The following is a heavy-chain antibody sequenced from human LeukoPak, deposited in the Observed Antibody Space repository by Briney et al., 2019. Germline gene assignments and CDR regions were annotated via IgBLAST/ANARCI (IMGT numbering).Heavy chain of an antibody. CDR3: ARLRYFDWLFPDYYYYGMDV. V-gene: IGHV1-2*02. Sequence: ASVKVSCKASGYTFTGYYMHWVRQAPGQGLEWMGWINPNSGGTNYAQKFQGRVTMTRDTSISTAYMELSRLRSDDTAVYYCARLRYFDWLFPDYYYYGMDVCGQGTTVTVSS. D-gene: IGHD3-9*01. CDR2: INPNSGGT. CDR1: GYTFTGYY. J-gene: IGHJ6*02.